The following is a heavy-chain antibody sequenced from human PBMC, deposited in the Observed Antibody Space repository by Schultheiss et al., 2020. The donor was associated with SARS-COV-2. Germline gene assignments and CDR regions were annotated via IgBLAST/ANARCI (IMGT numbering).Heavy chain of an antibody. CDR2: INPSGGST. D-gene: IGHD2-2*02. J-gene: IGHJ6*02. CDR3: ARDPRIRYCSSTSCYSAGYYYGMDV. CDR1: GYTFTSYY. Sequence: ASVKVSCKASGYTFTSYYMHWVRQAPGQGLEWMGIINPSGGSTSYAQKFQGRVTMTRDTSISKAYMELSRLRSDDTAVYYCARDPRIRYCSSTSCYSAGYYYGMDVWGQGTTVTVSS. V-gene: IGHV1-46*01.